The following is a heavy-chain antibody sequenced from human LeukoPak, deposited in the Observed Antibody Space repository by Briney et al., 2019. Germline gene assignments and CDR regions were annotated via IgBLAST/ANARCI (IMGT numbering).Heavy chain of an antibody. CDR1: GYTFTDYY. D-gene: IGHD1-14*01. V-gene: IGHV1-2*02. CDR3: GRKSANRKTSEFDY. J-gene: IGHJ4*02. Sequence: ASVKHSCKASGYTFTDYYMNWVRQAPGQGLEWMGWIHPNSGGIKYAQKFQGRVTMTRDTSISTAYMELSGLTSDDTAVYYCGRKSANRKTSEFDYWGQGTLVTVSS. CDR2: IHPNSGGI.